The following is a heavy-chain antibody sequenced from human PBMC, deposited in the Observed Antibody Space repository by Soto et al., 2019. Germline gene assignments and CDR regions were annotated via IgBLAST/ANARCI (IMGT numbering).Heavy chain of an antibody. CDR1: GFTFSSYA. J-gene: IGHJ3*02. V-gene: IGHV3-23*01. CDR2: ISGSGGST. Sequence: GGSLRLSCAASGFTFSSYAMSWVRQAPGRGLEWVSAISGSGGSTYYADSVKGRFTISRDNSKNTLYLQMNSLRAEDTAVYYCAKDSDSSGYYLVAFDIWGQGTMVTVSS. CDR3: AKDSDSSGYYLVAFDI. D-gene: IGHD3-22*01.